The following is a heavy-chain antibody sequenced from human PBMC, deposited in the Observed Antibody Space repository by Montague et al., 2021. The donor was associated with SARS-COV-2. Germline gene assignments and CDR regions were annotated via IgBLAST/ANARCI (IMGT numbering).Heavy chain of an antibody. CDR3: ASPTYYYDSSGSDAFDI. Sequence: SETLSLTCTVSGGSISSSSYYWGWIRQPPGKGLEWIGSIYYGGSTYYNPSLKSRVTISVDTSKNQFSLKLSSVAAADTAVYYCASPTYYYDSSGSDAFDIWGQGTMVTVSS. V-gene: IGHV4-39*01. J-gene: IGHJ3*02. CDR1: GGSISSSSYY. CDR2: IYYGGST. D-gene: IGHD3-22*01.